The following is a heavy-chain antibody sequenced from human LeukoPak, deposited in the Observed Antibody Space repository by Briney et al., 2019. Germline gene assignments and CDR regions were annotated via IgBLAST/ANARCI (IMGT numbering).Heavy chain of an antibody. J-gene: IGHJ6*02. D-gene: IGHD3/OR15-3a*01. V-gene: IGHV3-30*03. CDR3: GRGGYDFDP. CDR1: GXRFSDYG. Sequence: PGGSLRLSCAASGXRFSDYGMHWVRQAPGRGLEWVAVISSDGTKKAYADSVKGRFTISRDNSKNTLYLQMNSLRAEDTAVYYCGRGGYDFDPWGPGTTVSVSS. CDR2: ISSDGTKK.